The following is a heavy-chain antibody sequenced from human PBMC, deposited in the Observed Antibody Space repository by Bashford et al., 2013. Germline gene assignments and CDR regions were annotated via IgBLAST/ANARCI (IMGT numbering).Heavy chain of an antibody. CDR2: ISTGTPSM. Sequence: GGSLRLSCAASGFTFSDYYMSWIRRAGKGLEWIAYISTGTPSMYYADSVRGRFTISRDNAKNSLYLQMNNLRPEDTAVYYCAKDHKAPGLYFDSWGQGTLVTVSS. V-gene: IGHV3-11*04. J-gene: IGHJ4*02. CDR1: GFTFSDYY. CDR3: AKDHKAPGLYFDS.